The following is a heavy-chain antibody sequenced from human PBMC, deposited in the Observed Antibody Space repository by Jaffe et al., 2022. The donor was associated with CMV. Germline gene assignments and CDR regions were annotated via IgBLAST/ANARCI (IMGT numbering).Heavy chain of an antibody. CDR1: GGSISSYY. V-gene: IGHV4-59*08. D-gene: IGHD2-2*01. J-gene: IGHJ4*02. CDR3: AGCYAGRFDY. CDR2: IYYSGST. Sequence: QVQLQESGPGLVKPSETLSLTCTVSGGSISSYYWSWIRQPPGKGLEWIGYIYYSGSTNYNPSLKSRVTISVDTSKNQFSLKLSSVTAADTAVYYCAGCYAGRFDYWGQGTLVTVSS.